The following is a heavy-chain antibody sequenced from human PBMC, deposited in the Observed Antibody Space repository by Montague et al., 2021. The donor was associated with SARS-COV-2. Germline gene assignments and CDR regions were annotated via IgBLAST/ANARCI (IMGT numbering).Heavy chain of an antibody. D-gene: IGHD5-24*01. Sequence: SETLSLTCTVSGGSISSYYWSWIRQPPGKGLEWIGYIYYSGSTNYNLSLKSRVTISVDTSKNQFSLKLSSVTAADTAVYYCARVFPRWLQFDPYFDYWGQGTLVTASS. CDR2: IYYSGST. CDR3: ARVFPRWLQFDPYFDY. J-gene: IGHJ4*02. V-gene: IGHV4-59*01. CDR1: GGSISSYY.